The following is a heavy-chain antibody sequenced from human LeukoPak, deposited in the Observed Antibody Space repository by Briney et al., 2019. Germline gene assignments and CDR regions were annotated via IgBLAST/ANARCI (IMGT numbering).Heavy chain of an antibody. CDR3: AREISGERTYYFDY. Sequence: GGSLRLSCAASGFTFSSYGMHRVRQAPGKGLEWVAVISYDGSNKYYADSVKGRFTISRDNSKNTLYLQMNSLRAEDTAVYYCAREISGERTYYFDYWGQGTLVTVSS. J-gene: IGHJ4*02. CDR2: ISYDGSNK. CDR1: GFTFSSYG. D-gene: IGHD1-26*01. V-gene: IGHV3-30*03.